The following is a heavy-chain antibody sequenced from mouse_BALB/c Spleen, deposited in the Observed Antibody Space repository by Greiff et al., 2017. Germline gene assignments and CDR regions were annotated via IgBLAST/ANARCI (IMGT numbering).Heavy chain of an antibody. J-gene: IGHJ4*01. D-gene: IGHD3-1*01. Sequence: QVQLQQSGAELVKPGASVKLSCKASGYTFTSYWMHWVKQRPGQGLEWIGEINPSNGRTNYNEKFKSKATLTVDKSSSTAYMQLSSLTSEDSAVYYCARPARSAVYAMDYWGQGTSVTVSS. V-gene: IGHV1S81*02. CDR2: INPSNGRT. CDR3: ARPARSAVYAMDY. CDR1: GYTFTSYW.